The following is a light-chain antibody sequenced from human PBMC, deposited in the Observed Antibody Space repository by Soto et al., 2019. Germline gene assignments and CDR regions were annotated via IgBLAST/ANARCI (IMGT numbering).Light chain of an antibody. Sequence: EIVLTQSPGTLSLSPGERATLSCRASQSVSSRYLAWYQQKPGQAPSVLIYEASTSATGIPDRFSGSGSGTDFTITIIRLEPEDFAVYYCQQYGSSPPYTFGQGTKVEIK. CDR2: EAS. CDR3: QQYGSSPPYT. CDR1: QSVSSRY. J-gene: IGKJ2*01. V-gene: IGKV3-20*01.